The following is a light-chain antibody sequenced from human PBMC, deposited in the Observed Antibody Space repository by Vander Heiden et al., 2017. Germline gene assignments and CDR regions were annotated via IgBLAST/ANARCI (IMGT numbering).Light chain of an antibody. CDR1: NMGSKT. V-gene: IGLV3-21*03. CDR2: DDS. CDR3: QVWDSTTEHVV. J-gene: IGLJ2*01. Sequence: SHVLTQPPSASVAPGKTATITCGDKNMGSKTVHWYQHRPGQAPVLVVDDDSDRPSGIPERVSGSNSGNTATLTISRVEAGDEADYYCQVWDSTTEHVVFGGGTKLTVL.